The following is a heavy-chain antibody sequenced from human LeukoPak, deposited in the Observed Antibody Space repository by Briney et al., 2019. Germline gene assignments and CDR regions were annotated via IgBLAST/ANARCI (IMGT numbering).Heavy chain of an antibody. CDR3: ARDGGIAPAGTVTYYYYYMDV. Sequence: PGGSLRLSCAASGLTFSSYTMNWVRQAPGKGLEWVSSISSSSRFKYYADSVQGRFTISRDNGKNSLLLQMDSLRAEDTAVYYCARDGGIAPAGTVTYYYYYMDVWGTGTTVTVSS. J-gene: IGHJ6*03. CDR1: GLTFSSYT. V-gene: IGHV3-21*01. CDR2: ISSSSRFK. D-gene: IGHD6-13*01.